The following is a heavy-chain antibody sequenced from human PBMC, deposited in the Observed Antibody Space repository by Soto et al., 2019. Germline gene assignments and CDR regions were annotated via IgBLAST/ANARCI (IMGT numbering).Heavy chain of an antibody. V-gene: IGHV3-23*01. CDR2: FRTSGDGGTT. CDR3: EKKVTSCPGNPYLDY. Sequence: PGGCRRRSCAASGIPFSSDSMSWVRQAPGKGLEWVSGFRTSGDGGTTYYADSVKGRFTISRDNSKNMLFLQMNSLRAEDTAIYYCEKKVTSCPGNPYLDYCGQRPLVTV. D-gene: IGHD2-2*01. J-gene: IGHJ4*02. CDR1: GIPFSSDS.